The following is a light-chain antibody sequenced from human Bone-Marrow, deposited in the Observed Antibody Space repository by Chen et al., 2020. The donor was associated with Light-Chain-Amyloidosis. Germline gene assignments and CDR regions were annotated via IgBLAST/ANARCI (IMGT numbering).Light chain of an antibody. Sequence: DIQMTQSPSSLSASVGDTVTITCQASQDISNSLNWYQHKPGKTPKLLVWDASNLETGVPSRFSGTGSGAVFTLTISSLQPEDFATYYCQQYEYLYSFCQGTKL. CDR1: QDISNS. CDR2: DAS. CDR3: QQYEYLYS. V-gene: IGKV1-33*01. J-gene: IGKJ2*03.